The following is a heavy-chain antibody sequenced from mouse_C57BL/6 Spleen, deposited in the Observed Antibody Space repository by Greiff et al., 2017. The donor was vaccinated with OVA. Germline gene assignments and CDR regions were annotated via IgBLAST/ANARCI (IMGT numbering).Heavy chain of an antibody. CDR2: IYPGSGNT. Sequence: QVQLKVSGAELVRPGASVKLSCKASGYTFPDYYITWVKQRPGQGLEWIARIYPGSGNTYYNGKFKGKATLTSEKSSSTAYMQLSSLTSEDSAVYFCARGYYGRSYFDYWGQGTTLTVSS. J-gene: IGHJ2*01. CDR1: GYTFPDYY. D-gene: IGHD1-1*01. CDR3: ARGYYGRSYFDY. V-gene: IGHV1-76*01.